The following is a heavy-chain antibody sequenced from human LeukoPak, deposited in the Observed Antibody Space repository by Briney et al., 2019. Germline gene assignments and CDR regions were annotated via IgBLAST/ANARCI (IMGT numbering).Heavy chain of an antibody. CDR2: IKQDGSEK. Sequence: GGSLRLSCAASGFTFSSYWMSWVRQAPGKGLEWVANIKQDGSEKYYVDSVKGRFTISRDNSKNTLYLQMNSLRAEDTAVYYCASSGWYPEYFQHWGQGTLVTVSS. CDR3: ASSGWYPEYFQH. V-gene: IGHV3-7*03. J-gene: IGHJ1*01. D-gene: IGHD6-19*01. CDR1: GFTFSSYW.